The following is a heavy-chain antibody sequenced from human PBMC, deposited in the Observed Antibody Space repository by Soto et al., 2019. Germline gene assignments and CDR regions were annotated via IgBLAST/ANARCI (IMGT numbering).Heavy chain of an antibody. CDR3: TRALALQPHYYDSSGYFDY. CDR2: IRSKAYGGTT. Sequence: GGSLRLSCTASGFTFGDYAMSWFRQAPGKGLEWVGFIRSKAYGGTTEYAASVKGRFTISRDDSKSIAYLQMNSLKTEDTAVYYCTRALALQPHYYDSSGYFDYWGQGTLVTVSS. CDR1: GFTFGDYA. D-gene: IGHD3-22*01. J-gene: IGHJ4*02. V-gene: IGHV3-49*03.